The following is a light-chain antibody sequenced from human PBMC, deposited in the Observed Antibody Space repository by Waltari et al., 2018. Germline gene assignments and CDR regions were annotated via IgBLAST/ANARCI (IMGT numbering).Light chain of an antibody. CDR2: VAS. V-gene: IGKV1-39*01. J-gene: IGKJ2*01. CDR3: QQSYTTAYT. Sequence: IQMTQSLSSLSPSVGYRVTIPCRASQSISTSLNWYQQIPGKAPKLLIYVASTLQSGVPSRFSGSGSGTDFSLTISSLQPEDFATYYCQQSYTTAYTFGQGTKLEIK. CDR1: QSISTS.